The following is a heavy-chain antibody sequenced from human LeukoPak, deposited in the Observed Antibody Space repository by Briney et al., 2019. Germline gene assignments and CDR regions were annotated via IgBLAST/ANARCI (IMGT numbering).Heavy chain of an antibody. CDR1: GGTISSSSNY. CDR2: IYSSGST. CDR3: GRHDGSGWCVDY. V-gene: IGHV4-39*01. Sequence: SETLSLTCTVSGGTISSSSNYWGWIRPPPGQGLEWRGSIYSSGSTSYNPSPKNRVITSVETAKNKFSMQLRTVIDTDTAVYYCGRHDGSGWCVDYWGQGTLVTVSS. D-gene: IGHD6-13*01. J-gene: IGHJ4*02.